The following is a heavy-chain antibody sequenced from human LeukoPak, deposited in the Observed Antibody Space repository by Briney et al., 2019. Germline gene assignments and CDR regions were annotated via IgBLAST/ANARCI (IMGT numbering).Heavy chain of an antibody. Sequence: PGGSLRLSCAASGFTFSSYAMHWVRQAPGKGQEWVAVISYDGSNKYYADSVKGRFTISRDNSKNTLYLQMNSLRAEDTAVYYCARGLWFGELWSDYWGQGTLVTVSS. CDR3: ARGLWFGELWSDY. V-gene: IGHV3-30-3*01. D-gene: IGHD3-10*01. CDR2: ISYDGSNK. J-gene: IGHJ4*02. CDR1: GFTFSSYA.